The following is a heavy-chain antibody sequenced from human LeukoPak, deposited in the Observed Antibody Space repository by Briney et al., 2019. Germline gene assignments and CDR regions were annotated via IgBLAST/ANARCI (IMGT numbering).Heavy chain of an antibody. CDR3: AKDPSRGNIAAAGNFDY. V-gene: IGHV3-23*01. D-gene: IGHD6-13*01. CDR1: GFTFSSYA. J-gene: IGHJ4*02. Sequence: QPGGSLRLSCAASGFTFSSYAMSWVRQAPGKGLQWVSTVSGSGGSTYYADSVKGRFTISRDNSKNTLCLQMNSLRAEDTAVYYCAKDPSRGNIAAAGNFDYWGQGTLVTVSS. CDR2: VSGSGGST.